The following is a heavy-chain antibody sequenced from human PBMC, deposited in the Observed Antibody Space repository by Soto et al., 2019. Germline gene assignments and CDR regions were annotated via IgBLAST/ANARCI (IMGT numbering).Heavy chain of an antibody. Sequence: PSETLSLTCTVSGASISSGDYYWSWIRQHPGKGLEWIGYISYRGTTYYSPSLKSRVTISVDTPKNHFSLKMDSVTAADTAVYYCTRLGGFYQALDSWGQGVLVTVSS. V-gene: IGHV4-30-4*08. CDR3: TRLGGFYQALDS. CDR1: GASISSGDYY. J-gene: IGHJ4*02. D-gene: IGHD3-22*01. CDR2: ISYRGTT.